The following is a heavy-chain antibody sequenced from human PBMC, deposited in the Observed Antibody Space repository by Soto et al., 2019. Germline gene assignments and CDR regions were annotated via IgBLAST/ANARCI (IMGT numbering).Heavy chain of an antibody. J-gene: IGHJ6*02. Sequence: GGSLRLSCAASGFTFSSYGIHWVRQAPGKGLEWVAVMSYDVTDKYYADSVEGRFTISRDNSKNTLYLQMSRLRADDTALYYCAKDGLQLGERGRMDVWGQGTRVTFSS. CDR1: GFTFSSYG. CDR2: MSYDVTDK. D-gene: IGHD3-10*01. CDR3: AKDGLQLGERGRMDV. V-gene: IGHV3-30*18.